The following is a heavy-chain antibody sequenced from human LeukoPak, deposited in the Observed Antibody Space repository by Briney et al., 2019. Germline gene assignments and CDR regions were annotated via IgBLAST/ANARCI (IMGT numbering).Heavy chain of an antibody. V-gene: IGHV4-59*01. J-gene: IGHJ4*02. CDR1: GGSISSYY. CDR3: ARQVYSSGYWDGCYFDY. D-gene: IGHD3-22*01. Sequence: SETLSLTCTVSGGSISSYYWSWIRQPPGKGLEWIGYIYYSESTNYNPSLKSRVTISVDTSKNQFSLKLSSVTAADTAVYYCARQVYSSGYWDGCYFDYWGQGTLVTVSS. CDR2: IYYSEST.